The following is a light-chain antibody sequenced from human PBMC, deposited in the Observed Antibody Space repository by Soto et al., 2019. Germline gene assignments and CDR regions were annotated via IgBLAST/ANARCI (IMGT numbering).Light chain of an antibody. V-gene: IGKV1-39*01. CDR3: QQSYRNPRT. Sequence: GDRVTITCRASEHIARYLNWYQQRPGKAPNLLICAASSLQSGVPSRFSGSGSGTDFTLTINSLQPEDFATYYCQQSYRNPRTFGQGNKVEIK. CDR1: EHIARY. CDR2: AAS. J-gene: IGKJ1*01.